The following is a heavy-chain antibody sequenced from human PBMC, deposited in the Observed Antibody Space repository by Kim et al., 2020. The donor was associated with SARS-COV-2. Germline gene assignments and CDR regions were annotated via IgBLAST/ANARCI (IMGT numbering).Heavy chain of an antibody. Sequence: GGSLRLSCAASGFTFSSYAMSWVRQAPGKGLEWVSAISGSGGSTYYADSVKGRFTISRDNSKNTLYLQMNSLRAEDTAVYYCAKDPSITMVRGVGQVWGQGTMVTVSS. V-gene: IGHV3-23*01. J-gene: IGHJ3*01. D-gene: IGHD3-10*01. CDR2: ISGSGGST. CDR1: GFTFSSYA. CDR3: AKDPSITMVRGVGQV.